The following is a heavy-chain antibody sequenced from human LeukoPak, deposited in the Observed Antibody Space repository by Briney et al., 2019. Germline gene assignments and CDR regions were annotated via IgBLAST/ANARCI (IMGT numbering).Heavy chain of an antibody. CDR3: TDIGGSTL. D-gene: IGHD2-15*01. CDR1: GFIFSNAW. CDR2: IKSKTHGGTT. Sequence: KPGGSLRLSCAASGFIFSNAWMSWVRQAPGKGLEWVCRIKSKTHGGTTDYAAPVKGRFTISRDDSKNTLYPQINSLKTEDTAVYYCTDIGGSTLWGQGTLVTVSS. V-gene: IGHV3-15*01. J-gene: IGHJ4*02.